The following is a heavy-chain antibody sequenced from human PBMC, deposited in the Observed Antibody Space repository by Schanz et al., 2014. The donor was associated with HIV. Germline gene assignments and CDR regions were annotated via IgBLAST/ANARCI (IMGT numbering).Heavy chain of an antibody. CDR3: ARDSGPGIY. Sequence: EVQLVESGGGLVKPGGSLRLSCAASRFTFSVYAMNWVRQAPGKGLEWVSSIDSSSSYKYYADSVKGRFTISRDNAKNSLYLQMNTLRAEDTAVYYCARDSGPGIYWGQGTLVTVSS. CDR2: IDSSSSYK. V-gene: IGHV3-21*01. J-gene: IGHJ4*02. D-gene: IGHD3-10*01. CDR1: RFTFSVYA.